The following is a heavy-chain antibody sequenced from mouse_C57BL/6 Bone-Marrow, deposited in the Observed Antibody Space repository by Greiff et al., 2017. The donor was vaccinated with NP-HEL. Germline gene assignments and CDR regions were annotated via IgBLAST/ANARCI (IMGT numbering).Heavy chain of an antibody. CDR1: GYAFSSSW. V-gene: IGHV1-82*01. D-gene: IGHD2-4*01. CDR3: ARSGDYDEGY. J-gene: IGHJ2*01. Sequence: QVQLQQSGPELVKPGASVKISCKASGYAFSSSWMNWVKQRPGKGLEWIGRIYPGDGDTNYNGKFKGKATLTADKSSSTAYMQLSSLTSEDSAVYFCARSGDYDEGYWGQGTTLTVSS. CDR2: IYPGDGDT.